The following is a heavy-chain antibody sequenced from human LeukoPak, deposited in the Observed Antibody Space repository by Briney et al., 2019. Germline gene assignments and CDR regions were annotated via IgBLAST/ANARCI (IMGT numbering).Heavy chain of an antibody. CDR1: GGSISSGDYY. Sequence: PSETLSLTCTVSGGSISSGDYYWSWIRQPPGKGLEWIGYIYYSGSTYYNPSLKSRVTISVDTSKNQFSLKLSSVTAADTAVYYCARAPYGDKGYYFDYWGQGTLVTVSS. CDR2: IYYSGST. J-gene: IGHJ4*02. V-gene: IGHV4-30-4*01. CDR3: ARAPYGDKGYYFDY. D-gene: IGHD4-17*01.